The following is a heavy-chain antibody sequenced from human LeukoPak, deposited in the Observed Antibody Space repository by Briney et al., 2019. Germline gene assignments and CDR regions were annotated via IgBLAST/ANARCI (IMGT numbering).Heavy chain of an antibody. Sequence: PGGSLRLSCAASGFTFSSYNMNWVRQAPGKGLEWVSSISSSSSYIYYADSVKGRFTISRDNAKNSLYLQMNSLRAEDMALYYCAKGGSAPRSQDYYYYYMDVWGKGTTVTVSS. CDR2: ISSSSSYI. J-gene: IGHJ6*03. D-gene: IGHD6-25*01. V-gene: IGHV3-21*04. CDR3: AKGGSAPRSQDYYYYYMDV. CDR1: GFTFSSYN.